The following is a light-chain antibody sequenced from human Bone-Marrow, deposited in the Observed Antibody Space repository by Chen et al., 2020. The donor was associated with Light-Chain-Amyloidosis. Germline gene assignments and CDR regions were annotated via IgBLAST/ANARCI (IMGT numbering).Light chain of an antibody. V-gene: IGLV1-40*01. Sequence: SVLTQPPSVAAAPGQRVTISCTGSRSNIGAGYDVRWYQQLPGTAPKLLLYGNSNRPSGVPDRFSGSKSGTSASLAITGLQAEDEADYYCQSYDSSLSGSKVFGGGTKLTVL. J-gene: IGLJ3*02. CDR2: GNS. CDR1: RSNIGAGYD. CDR3: QSYDSSLSGSKV.